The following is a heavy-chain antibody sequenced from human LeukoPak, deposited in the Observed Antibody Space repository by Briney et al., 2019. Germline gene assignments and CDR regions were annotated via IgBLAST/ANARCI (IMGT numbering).Heavy chain of an antibody. V-gene: IGHV4-59*12. CDR2: TYYNGRA. J-gene: IGHJ1*01. Sequence: SETLSLTCTVSGGSITSSYWTWIRQPPGKGLEWIAYTYYNGRANYNPSLKSRVTISIDTSKNQFSLKLSSVTAADTAVYYCARYLDYGGNSRVFQHWGQGTLVTVSS. CDR1: GGSITSSY. CDR3: ARYLDYGGNSRVFQH. D-gene: IGHD4-23*01.